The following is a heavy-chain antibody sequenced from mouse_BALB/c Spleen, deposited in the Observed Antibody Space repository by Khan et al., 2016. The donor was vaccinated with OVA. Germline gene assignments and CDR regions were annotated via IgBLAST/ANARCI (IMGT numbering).Heavy chain of an antibody. Sequence: IQLVQSGPELMKPGASVKISCKASGYSFTTYYLHWVMQSHGESLEWIGYVDPFSGGTTYNQKFKGKATLTVDKSSSTAYMHLSNLTSEDSAVYYCTRHGYVAWFTYWGQETLVTVSA. D-gene: IGHD2-2*01. V-gene: IGHV1S135*01. J-gene: IGHJ3*01. CDR1: GYSFTTYY. CDR2: VDPFSGGT. CDR3: TRHGYVAWFTY.